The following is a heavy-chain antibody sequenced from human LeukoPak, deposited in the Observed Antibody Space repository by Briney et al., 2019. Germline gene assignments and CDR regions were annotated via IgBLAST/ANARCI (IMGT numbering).Heavy chain of an antibody. CDR3: AMRTSPYYYDSSGHDWFDP. CDR2: FDPEDGET. D-gene: IGHD3-22*01. Sequence: ASVKVSCKVSGYTLTELSMHWVRQAPGKRLEWMGGFDPEDGETIYAQKFQGRVTMTEDTSTDTAYMELSSLRSEDTAVYYCAMRTSPYYYDSSGHDWFDPWGQGTLVTVSS. V-gene: IGHV1-24*01. CDR1: GYTLTELS. J-gene: IGHJ5*02.